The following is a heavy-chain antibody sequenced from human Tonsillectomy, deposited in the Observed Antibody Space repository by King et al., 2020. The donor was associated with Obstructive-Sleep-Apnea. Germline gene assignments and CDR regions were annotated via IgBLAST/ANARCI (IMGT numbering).Heavy chain of an antibody. V-gene: IGHV4-39*07. CDR1: GGSISSSSYY. CDR3: ARDGYYYDSSGYYPHGWFDP. D-gene: IGHD3-22*01. J-gene: IGHJ5*01. Sequence: LQLQESGPGLVKPSETLSLTCTVSGGSISSSSYYWGWIRQPPGKGQEWIGSIYYSGSTYYNPSLKSRVTVSVDTSKNQFSLKLSSVTAADTAVYYCARDGYYYDSSGYYPHGWFDPWGQGTLVTVSS. CDR2: IYYSGST.